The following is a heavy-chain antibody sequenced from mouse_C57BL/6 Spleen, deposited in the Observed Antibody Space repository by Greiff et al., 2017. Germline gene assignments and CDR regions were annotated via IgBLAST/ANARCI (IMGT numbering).Heavy chain of an antibody. D-gene: IGHD1-1*01. CDR3: ARRDYYGSSY. J-gene: IGHJ2*01. Sequence: QVQLQQPGTELVKPGASVQLSCKASGYTFTSYWMHWVKQRPGQGLAWIGNITPSTGGTKYNEKLKRKAKLTEDKSSSPAYMQLSSLTSEDSAYYYGARRDYYGSSYGGPGTTLPVSS. V-gene: IGHV1-53*01. CDR2: ITPSTGGT. CDR1: GYTFTSYW.